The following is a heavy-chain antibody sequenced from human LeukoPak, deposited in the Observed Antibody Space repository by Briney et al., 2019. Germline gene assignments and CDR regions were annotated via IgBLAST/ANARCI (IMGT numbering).Heavy chain of an antibody. Sequence: GGSLRLSCAASGFIFRNYWMHWVRHAPGKGLVWVARINPNGITTTYTDSVKGRFTISRDNAKNTLYLQMNSLRVEDTAVYYCARDFAGDRDYWGQGTLVTVSS. CDR3: ARDFAGDRDY. J-gene: IGHJ4*02. V-gene: IGHV3-74*01. CDR2: INPNGITT. CDR1: GFIFRNYW. D-gene: IGHD4-17*01.